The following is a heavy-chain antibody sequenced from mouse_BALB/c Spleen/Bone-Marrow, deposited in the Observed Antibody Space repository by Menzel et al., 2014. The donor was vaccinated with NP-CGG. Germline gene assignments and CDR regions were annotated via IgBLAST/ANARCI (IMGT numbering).Heavy chain of an antibody. V-gene: IGHV14-3*02. CDR3: ARNYGYGKSFAY. CDR1: GFNIKDTY. D-gene: IGHD2-2*01. CDR2: IDPANGNT. J-gene: IGHJ3*01. Sequence: EVKLVESGAELVKPGASVKLSCTASGFNIKDTYMHWVKQRPEQGLEWIGRIDPANGNTKYDPKFQGKATITADTSSNTAYLQLSSLTSEDTAVYYCARNYGYGKSFAYWGQGTRVTVSA.